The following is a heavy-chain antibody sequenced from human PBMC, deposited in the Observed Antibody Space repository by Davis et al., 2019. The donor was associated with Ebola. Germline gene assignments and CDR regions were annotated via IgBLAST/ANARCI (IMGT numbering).Heavy chain of an antibody. CDR2: ISAYNGNT. Sequence: AASVKVSCKASGYTFTSYGISWVRQAPGQGLEWMGWISAYNGNTNYAQKFQGWVTMTRDTSISTAYMELSRLRSDDTAVYYCARLGRPTNLFDYWGQGTLVTVSS. D-gene: IGHD5-12*01. V-gene: IGHV1-18*01. J-gene: IGHJ4*02. CDR3: ARLGRPTNLFDY. CDR1: GYTFTSYG.